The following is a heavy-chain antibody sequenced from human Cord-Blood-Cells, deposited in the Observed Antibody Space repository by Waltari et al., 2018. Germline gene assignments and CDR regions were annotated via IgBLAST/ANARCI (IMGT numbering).Heavy chain of an antibody. CDR1: GGSISSSSYD. Sequence: QLQLQESGPGLVKPSETLSLTCTVSGGSISSSSYDWGWIREPPGKGLEWIGSIYYSGSTYYNPSLKSRVTISVDTSKNQFSLKLCSVTAADTAVYYCASRPTLWFGELPQAGYWGQGTLVTVSS. V-gene: IGHV4-39*01. D-gene: IGHD3-10*01. J-gene: IGHJ4*02. CDR2: IYYSGST. CDR3: ASRPTLWFGELPQAGY.